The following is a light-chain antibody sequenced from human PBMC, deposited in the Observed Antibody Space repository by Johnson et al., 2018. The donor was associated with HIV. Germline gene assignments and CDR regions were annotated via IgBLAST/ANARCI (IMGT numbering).Light chain of an antibody. CDR1: SSNIGYNY. Sequence: QSVLTQPPSVSAAPGQKVTISCSGSSSNIGYNYVSWYQQVPGTAPQLLIYDIDKRPSGIPDRFSGSQSGTSSTLAISGLQTGDEADYYCGTWGSSLLVGFFGTGSKVTVL. CDR3: GTWGSSLLVGF. CDR2: DID. V-gene: IGLV1-51*01. J-gene: IGLJ1*01.